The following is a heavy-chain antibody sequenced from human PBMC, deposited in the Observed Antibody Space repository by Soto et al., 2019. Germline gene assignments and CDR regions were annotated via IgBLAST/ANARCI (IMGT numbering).Heavy chain of an antibody. Sequence: SETLSLTCTVSGGSISSYYWSWIRQPPGKGLEWIGYIYYSGSTNYNPSLKSRVTISVDTSKNQFSLKLSSVTAADTAVYYCARDGRPSLGYRSSKRCSYNWFDPWGQGTLVTVSS. CDR2: IYYSGST. J-gene: IGHJ5*02. CDR1: GGSISSYY. CDR3: ARDGRPSLGYRSSKRCSYNWFDP. V-gene: IGHV4-59*01. D-gene: IGHD2-2*01.